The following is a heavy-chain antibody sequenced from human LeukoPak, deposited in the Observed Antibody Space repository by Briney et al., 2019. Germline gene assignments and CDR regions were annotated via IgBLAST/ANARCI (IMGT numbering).Heavy chain of an antibody. V-gene: IGHV3-53*01. J-gene: IGHJ4*02. D-gene: IGHD6-13*01. CDR2: IYSGGST. CDR3: AKGGGSSSWYYFDY. CDR1: GFTVSSNY. Sequence: GGSLRLSCAASGFTVSSNYMSWVRQAPGQGLEWVSVIYSGGSTYYADSVKGRFTISRDNSKNTLYLQMNSLRAEDTAVYYCAKGGGSSSWYYFDYWGQGTLVTVSS.